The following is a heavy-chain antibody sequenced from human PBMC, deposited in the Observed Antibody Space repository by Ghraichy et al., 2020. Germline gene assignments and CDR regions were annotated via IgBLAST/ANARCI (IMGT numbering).Heavy chain of an antibody. CDR2: IWYDGSNK. D-gene: IGHD6-6*01. CDR3: ARDGEYSSSSGYFDY. Sequence: GGSLRLSCAASGFTFSSYGMHWVRQAPGKGLEWVAVIWYDGSNKYYADSVKGRFTISRDNSKNTLYLQMNSLRAEDTAVYYCARDGEYSSSSGYFDYWGQGTLVTVSS. J-gene: IGHJ4*02. V-gene: IGHV3-33*01. CDR1: GFTFSSYG.